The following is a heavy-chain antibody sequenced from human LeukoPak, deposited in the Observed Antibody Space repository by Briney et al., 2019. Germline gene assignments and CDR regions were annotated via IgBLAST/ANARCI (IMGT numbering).Heavy chain of an antibody. CDR2: VNTGTGNT. V-gene: IGHV1-3*04. CDR3: AKEVTLIVVARSFFDY. CDR1: GYTFSNYA. J-gene: IGHJ4*02. D-gene: IGHD3-22*01. Sequence: ASVKVSCKASGYTFSNYAIHWVRQDPGQRPEWMGWVNTGTGNTRYSEKFQGRVTITRDTSANTVYMGLTSLTSGDTAVYYCAKEVTLIVVARSFFDYWGQGTLVTVSS.